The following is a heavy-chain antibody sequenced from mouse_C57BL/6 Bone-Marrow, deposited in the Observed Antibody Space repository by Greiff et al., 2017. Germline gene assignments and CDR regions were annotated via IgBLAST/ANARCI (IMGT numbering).Heavy chain of an antibody. CDR2: ILPGSGST. D-gene: IGHD2-1*01. CDR3: ASRLYSGNSFDY. CDR1: GYTFTGYW. J-gene: IGHJ2*01. V-gene: IGHV1-9*01. Sequence: VQLHQSGAELMKPGASVKLSCKATGYTFTGYWIAWVKQRPGHGLEWLGEILPGSGSTHYNEKFKGKATFTADTSSNTAYMQLSSLTTEDSAIYYCASRLYSGNSFDYWGQGTTLTVSS.